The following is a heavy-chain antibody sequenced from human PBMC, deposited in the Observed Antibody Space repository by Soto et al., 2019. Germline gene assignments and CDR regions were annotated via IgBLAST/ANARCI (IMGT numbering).Heavy chain of an antibody. Sequence: GGSLRLSCTASGFTFGDYAMSWFRQAPGKGLEWVGFIRSKAYGGTTEYAASVKGRFTISRDDSKSIAYLQMNSLKTEDTAVYYCTRDHGSYSSSSAFDIWGQGTMVTVSS. D-gene: IGHD6-6*01. CDR3: TRDHGSYSSSSAFDI. CDR1: GFTFGDYA. V-gene: IGHV3-49*03. CDR2: IRSKAYGGTT. J-gene: IGHJ3*02.